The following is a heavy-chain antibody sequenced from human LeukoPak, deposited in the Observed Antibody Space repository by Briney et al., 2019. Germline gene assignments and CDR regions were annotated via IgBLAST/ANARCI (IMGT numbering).Heavy chain of an antibody. Sequence: SQTLSLTCTVSGGSISSGGYYWSWIRQHPGKGLEWIGYIYYSGSTYYNPSLKSRVTISVDTSKNQFSLKLSSVTAADTAVYYCARNPYYYDSSGLDYWGQGTLVTVSS. V-gene: IGHV4-31*03. CDR3: ARNPYYYDSSGLDY. CDR2: IYYSGST. CDR1: GGSISSGGYY. D-gene: IGHD3-22*01. J-gene: IGHJ4*02.